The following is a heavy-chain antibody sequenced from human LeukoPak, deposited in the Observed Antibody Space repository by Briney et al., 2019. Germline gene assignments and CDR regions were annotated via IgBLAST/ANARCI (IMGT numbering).Heavy chain of an antibody. CDR2: ISYDGSNK. CDR1: GFTFSSYG. CDR3: ARDTYGELDYFDY. D-gene: IGHD3-10*01. V-gene: IGHV3-30*03. Sequence: GSLRLSCAASGFTFSSYGMHWVRQAPGKGLEWVAVISYDGSNKYYADSVKGRFTISRDNSKNTLYLQMNSLRAEDTAVYYCARDTYGELDYFDYWGQGTLVTVSS. J-gene: IGHJ4*02.